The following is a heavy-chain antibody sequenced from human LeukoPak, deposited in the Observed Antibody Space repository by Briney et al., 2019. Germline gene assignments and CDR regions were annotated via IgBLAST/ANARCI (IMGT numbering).Heavy chain of an antibody. CDR1: GGSVSSSNYY. CDR2: IYYSGNT. CDR3: ARTWWATGGPKYFQH. V-gene: IGHV4-39*01. D-gene: IGHD2-15*01. Sequence: SETLSLTCSVSGGSVSSSNYYWGWVRQPPGKGLEWIGSIYYSGNTYYTPSLKSRVTISVDTSKNQFSLKLTSVTAADTAVYYCARTWWATGGPKYFQHWGQGTLVTVSS. J-gene: IGHJ1*01.